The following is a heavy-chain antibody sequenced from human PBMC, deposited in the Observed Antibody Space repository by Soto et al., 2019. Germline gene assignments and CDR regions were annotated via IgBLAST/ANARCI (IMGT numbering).Heavy chain of an antibody. CDR2: IFYTGST. Sequence: TLSLTCSLSRPQISPVCHISTLARQHPGKGLECIGYIFYTGSTYYNPTLKSRVTMSVDTSKRQFSLNLSSLTAADTAVYYCARVYSVNYLGYFDYWGQGALVTVS. CDR1: RPQISPVCHI. CDR3: ARVYSVNYLGYFDY. D-gene: IGHD6-13*01. V-gene: IGHV4-31*03. J-gene: IGHJ4*02.